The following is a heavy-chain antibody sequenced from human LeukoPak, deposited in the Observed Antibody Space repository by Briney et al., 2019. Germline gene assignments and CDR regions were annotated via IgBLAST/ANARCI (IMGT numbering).Heavy chain of an antibody. CDR2: INHSGST. CDR1: GGSFSGYY. V-gene: IGHV4-34*01. Sequence: SETLSLTCAVYGGSFSGYYWSWIRQPPGKGLEWIGEINHSGSTNYNPSLKSRVTISVDTSKNQFSQKLSSVTAADTAVYYCARGHGCSGGSCYPKKLSWFDPWGQGTLVTVSS. CDR3: ARGHGCSGGSCYPKKLSWFDP. J-gene: IGHJ5*02. D-gene: IGHD2-15*01.